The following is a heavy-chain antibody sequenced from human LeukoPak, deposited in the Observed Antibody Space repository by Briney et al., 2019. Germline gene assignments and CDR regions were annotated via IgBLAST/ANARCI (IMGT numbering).Heavy chain of an antibody. CDR1: GGSISSGSYY. J-gene: IGHJ4*02. Sequence: PSETLSLTCTVSGGSISSGSYYWSWIRQPAGKGLEWIGRIFPSGITTYNPSLNSRVTISVDAYKSQFSVKLSSVTAADTAVYYCARDFYVSGSYYQYDYWGQGTLVTVSS. D-gene: IGHD3-10*01. V-gene: IGHV4-61*02. CDR3: ARDFYVSGSYYQYDY. CDR2: IFPSGIT.